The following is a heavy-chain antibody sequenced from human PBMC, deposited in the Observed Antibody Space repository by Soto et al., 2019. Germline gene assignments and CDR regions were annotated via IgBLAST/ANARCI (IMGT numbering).Heavy chain of an antibody. V-gene: IGHV3-33*01. J-gene: IGHJ4*02. CDR3: ARESVDYVSVY. CDR1: GFTFSTYG. Sequence: QVPLVESGGGVVQPGRSLRLSCAASGFTFSTYGMHWVRQAPGKGLEWVAAIWYDGSNKYYADSVQGRFTISRDNSKNTLYLQMNSLRAEDTALYYCARESVDYVSVYWGQGTLVTVSS. D-gene: IGHD4-17*01. CDR2: IWYDGSNK.